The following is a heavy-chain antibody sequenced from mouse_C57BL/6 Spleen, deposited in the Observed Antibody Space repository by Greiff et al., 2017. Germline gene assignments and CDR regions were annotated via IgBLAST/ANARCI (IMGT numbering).Heavy chain of an antibody. D-gene: IGHD3-2*02. V-gene: IGHV3-6*01. CDR3: ARRTAEATWDY. J-gene: IGHJ2*01. Sequence: EVQLQESVPGLVKPSQSLSLTCSVTGYSITSGYYWNWIRQFPGNQLEWMGYISYDGSNNYNPNLKNRISITRDTSKNPFFLKLNSVTTEDTATYYCARRTAEATWDYWGQGTTLTVSS. CDR2: ISYDGSN. CDR1: GYSITSGYY.